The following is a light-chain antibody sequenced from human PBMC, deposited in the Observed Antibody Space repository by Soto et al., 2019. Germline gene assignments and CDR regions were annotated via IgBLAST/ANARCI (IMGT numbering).Light chain of an antibody. CDR2: GAS. Sequence: IVFTQSPGTLALSPGERATLSCSASQSVSSSYLAWYQQKPGQAPRVIMYGASRRATGIPDRFSGGGSGTDFTLTISRLEPEDFAVYFCQQYAGPPTTFGQGTRLEIK. J-gene: IGKJ5*01. CDR1: QSVSSSY. V-gene: IGKV3-20*01. CDR3: QQYAGPPTT.